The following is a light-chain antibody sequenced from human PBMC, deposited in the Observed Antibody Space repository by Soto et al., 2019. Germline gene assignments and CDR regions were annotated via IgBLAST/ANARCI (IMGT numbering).Light chain of an antibody. V-gene: IGLV2-14*01. CDR2: EVT. Sequence: QSALTQPASVSGSPGQSITISCTGTSSDVGGYNYVSWYQQHPGKAPKLIIYEVTNRPSGVSNRFSGSRSGNTASLTISGLQAEDEAEYYCNLYTSNSAFVFGTGTKVTVL. CDR3: NLYTSNSAFV. J-gene: IGLJ1*01. CDR1: SSDVGGYNY.